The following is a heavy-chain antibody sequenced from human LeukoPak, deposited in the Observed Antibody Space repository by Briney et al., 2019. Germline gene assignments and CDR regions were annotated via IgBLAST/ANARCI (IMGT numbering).Heavy chain of an antibody. J-gene: IGHJ3*02. CDR3: ARGDMGSSGYYEADAFDI. D-gene: IGHD3-22*01. CDR1: GVSISSYY. V-gene: IGHV4-59*01. Sequence: SETLSLTCTVSGVSISSYYWSWIRQPPGKGLEWIGYIYYSGSTNYNLSLKSRVTISVDTSKNQFSLKLSSVTAADTAVYYCARGDMGSSGYYEADAFDIWGQGTIVTVSS. CDR2: IYYSGST.